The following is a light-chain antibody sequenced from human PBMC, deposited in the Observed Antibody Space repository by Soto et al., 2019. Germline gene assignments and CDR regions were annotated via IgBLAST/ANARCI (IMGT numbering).Light chain of an antibody. CDR1: SSNIGNNF. J-gene: IGLJ2*01. Sequence: QSVLTQPPSVSGTPGKGVTISCSGSSSNIGNNFVHWYQQLPGSAPRLLIYRNTQRPAGAPDRFSGSKSGTSASLAISGLRSEDEAHYYCASWDDSLSVVFGGGTKLTVL. CDR3: ASWDDSLSVV. CDR2: RNT. V-gene: IGLV1-47*01.